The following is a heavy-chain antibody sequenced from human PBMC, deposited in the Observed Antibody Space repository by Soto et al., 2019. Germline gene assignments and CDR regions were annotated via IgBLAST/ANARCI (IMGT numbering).Heavy chain of an antibody. J-gene: IGHJ6*02. CDR1: GYTFLNYD. CDR3: GRKGYIGNFGLDV. CDR2: ISISKGKT. D-gene: IGHD5-12*01. Sequence: QVQLVQSGAEVKRPGASVKVSCKASGYTFLNYDVAWVRRAPGQGLEWLGWISISKGKTYYEQRLQGRVTMTTDTAKTTAYMEVTSRRSDDTAVYFCGRKGYIGNFGLDVWGQGTTVTVSS. V-gene: IGHV1-18*01.